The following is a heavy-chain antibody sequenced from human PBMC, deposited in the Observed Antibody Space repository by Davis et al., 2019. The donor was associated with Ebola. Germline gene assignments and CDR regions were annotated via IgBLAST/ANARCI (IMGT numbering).Heavy chain of an antibody. D-gene: IGHD4-17*01. CDR3: ARGDTVTSLGS. Sequence: ASVKVSCKASGYTFTSYAMNWVRQAPGQGLEWMGRINPNSGGTDYAQKFQGRVTMTRDTSISTAYLELSRLRSDDAAVYYCARGDTVTSLGSWGQGTLVTVSS. V-gene: IGHV1-2*06. CDR2: INPNSGGT. J-gene: IGHJ5*02. CDR1: GYTFTSYA.